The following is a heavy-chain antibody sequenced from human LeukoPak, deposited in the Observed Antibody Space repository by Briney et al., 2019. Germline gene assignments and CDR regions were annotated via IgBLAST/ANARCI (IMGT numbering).Heavy chain of an antibody. J-gene: IGHJ4*02. D-gene: IGHD3-10*01. V-gene: IGHV3-23*01. CDR3: AKRNTMVRGGPCFDY. CDR1: GFTFSSYA. CDR2: ISGSGGST. Sequence: GGSLRLSCAASGFTFSSYAMSWVRQAPGKGLEWVSAISGSGGSTYYADSVKGRFTISRDNSKDTLYLQMNDLRPDDTAIYYCAKRNTMVRGGPCFDYWGQGLLVTVSS.